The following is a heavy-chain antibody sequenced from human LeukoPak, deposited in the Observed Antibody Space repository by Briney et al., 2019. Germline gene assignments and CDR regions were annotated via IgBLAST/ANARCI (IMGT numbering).Heavy chain of an antibody. V-gene: IGHV3-21*01. CDR1: GFTFSSYS. CDR2: ISSSSSYI. J-gene: IGHJ4*02. D-gene: IGHD4-23*01. Sequence: GGSLRLSCAASGFTFSSYSMNWVRRAPGKGLEWVSSISSSSSYIYYADSVKGRFTIYRDNAKNSLYLQMNSLRAEDTAVYYCEAHYGGNSGRGYYFDYWGQGTLVTVSS. CDR3: EAHYGGNSGRGYYFDY.